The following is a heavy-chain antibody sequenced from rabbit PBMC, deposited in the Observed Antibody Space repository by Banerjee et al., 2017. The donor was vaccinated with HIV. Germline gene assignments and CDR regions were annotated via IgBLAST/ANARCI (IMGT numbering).Heavy chain of an antibody. V-gene: IGHV1S45*01. J-gene: IGHJ3*01. Sequence: EESGGDLVKPEGSLALTCTASGFSFSSSYWICWVRQAPGKGLEWIACIYTGSSGYTYYASWAKGRFTISKTSSTTVTLQLTSLTAADTATYFCARAAYAADGYPLWGQGTLVTVS. CDR1: GFSFSSSYW. CDR2: IYTGSSGYT. CDR3: ARAAYAADGYPL. D-gene: IGHD6-1*01.